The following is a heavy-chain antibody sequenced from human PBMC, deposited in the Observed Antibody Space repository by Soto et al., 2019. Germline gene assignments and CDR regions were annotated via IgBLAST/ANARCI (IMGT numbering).Heavy chain of an antibody. Sequence: SETLSLTCTVSGGSISSYYWSWIRQPPGKGLEWIGYIYYGGSTNYNPSLKSRVTISVDTSKNQFSLKLSSVTAADTAVYYCARAPNYYDSSGYGGKAFDIWGQGTMVTVSS. D-gene: IGHD3-22*01. V-gene: IGHV4-59*01. J-gene: IGHJ3*02. CDR3: ARAPNYYDSSGYGGKAFDI. CDR2: IYYGGST. CDR1: GGSISSYY.